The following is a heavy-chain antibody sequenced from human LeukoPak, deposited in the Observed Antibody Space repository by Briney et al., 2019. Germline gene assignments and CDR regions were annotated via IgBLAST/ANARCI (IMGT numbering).Heavy chain of an antibody. Sequence: RTGGSLRLSCAASGFTFSSYDMHWVRQAPGKGLEWVAFIRYDGNIKYFADSVKGRFTISRDTSKNTLYLQMNSLRAEDTAVYYCAKGRYYDSSGYPIDYWGQGTLVTVSS. J-gene: IGHJ4*02. CDR2: IRYDGNIK. CDR3: AKGRYYDSSGYPIDY. CDR1: GFTFSSYD. V-gene: IGHV3-30*02. D-gene: IGHD3-22*01.